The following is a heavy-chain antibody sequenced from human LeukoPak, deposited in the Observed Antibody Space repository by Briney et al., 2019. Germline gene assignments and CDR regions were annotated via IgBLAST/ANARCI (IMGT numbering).Heavy chain of an antibody. CDR3: AKGPLRGTAAAIDY. CDR2: ISYDGRNK. CDR1: GFTFNNYG. D-gene: IGHD2-2*01. Sequence: GKSLRLFCAASGFTFNNYGMHWVRQAPGKGLEWVAVISYDGRNKHYPDSVKGRFTISRDISTDTLWLQMDSLRTEDTAVYYCAKGPLRGTAAAIDYWGQGILVTVSS. J-gene: IGHJ4*02. V-gene: IGHV3-30*18.